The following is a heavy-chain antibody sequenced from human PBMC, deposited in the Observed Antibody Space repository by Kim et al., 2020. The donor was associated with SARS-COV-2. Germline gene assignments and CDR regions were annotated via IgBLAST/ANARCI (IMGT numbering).Heavy chain of an antibody. J-gene: IGHJ4*02. CDR3: TNSWKALGHG. CDR2: IRSKAESSGK. D-gene: IGHD1-26*01. V-gene: IGHV3-73*01. CDR1: GFTFSDSA. Sequence: GGSLRLSCAASGFTFSDSAMHWVRQASGKGLEWVGRIRSKAESSGKVYAESVKGRFTISRDESKNTAYLQMNSLKTEDTAVYYCTNSWKALGHGWGQGTLVTISS.